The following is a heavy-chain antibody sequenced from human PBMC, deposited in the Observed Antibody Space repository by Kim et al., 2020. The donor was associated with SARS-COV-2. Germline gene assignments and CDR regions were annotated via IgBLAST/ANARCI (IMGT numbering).Heavy chain of an antibody. V-gene: IGHV4-59*08. J-gene: IGHJ5*02. Sequence: SETLSLTCTVSGGSISSYYWSWIRQPPGKGLEWIGYISYSGSTNYNPSLRSRVTISVDTSKNQFSLKLSSVTAADTAVYYCARHREQQRVQWFATWGQG. CDR1: GGSISSYY. CDR2: ISYSGST. D-gene: IGHD6-13*01. CDR3: ARHREQQRVQWFAT.